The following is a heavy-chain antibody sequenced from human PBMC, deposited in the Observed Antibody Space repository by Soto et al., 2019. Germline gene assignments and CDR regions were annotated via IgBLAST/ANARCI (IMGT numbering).Heavy chain of an antibody. CDR3: ARFMITFGGVIVPPYY. D-gene: IGHD3-16*02. CDR1: GGSISSSSYY. V-gene: IGHV4-39*01. J-gene: IGHJ4*02. Sequence: SETLSLTCTVSGGSISSSSYYWGWIRQPPGKGLEWIGSTYYSGSTYYNPSLKSRVTISVDTSKNQFSLKLSSVTAADTAVYYCARFMITFGGVIVPPYYWGQGTLVTVSS. CDR2: TYYSGST.